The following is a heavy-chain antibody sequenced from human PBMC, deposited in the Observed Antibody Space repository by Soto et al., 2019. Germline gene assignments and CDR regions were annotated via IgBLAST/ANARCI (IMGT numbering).Heavy chain of an antibody. V-gene: IGHV4-39*01. Sequence: SETLSLTCAVSGGSITSSSYYWGWIRQPPGKGLDWIGSMYYSGSTYYNPSLKSRVTISADTSKNHFSLKLSSVTAADTAVYYCARQGTTSPDYWGQGTLVTVSS. CDR3: ARQGTTSPDY. CDR1: GGSITSSSYY. CDR2: MYYSGST. J-gene: IGHJ4*02. D-gene: IGHD4-17*01.